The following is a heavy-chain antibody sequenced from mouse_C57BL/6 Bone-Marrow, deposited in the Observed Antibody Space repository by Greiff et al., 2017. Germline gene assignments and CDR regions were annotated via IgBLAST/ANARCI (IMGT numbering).Heavy chain of an antibody. V-gene: IGHV5-17*01. Sequence: EVKLVESGGGLVKPGGSLKLSCAASGFTFSDYGMHWVRQAPEKGLEWVAYISSGSSTIYYADTVKGRFTISRDNAKNTLFLQMTSLRSEDTAMYYCASFYDYGWYFDVWGTGTTVTVSS. J-gene: IGHJ1*03. CDR1: GFTFSDYG. CDR3: ASFYDYGWYFDV. D-gene: IGHD2-4*01. CDR2: ISSGSSTI.